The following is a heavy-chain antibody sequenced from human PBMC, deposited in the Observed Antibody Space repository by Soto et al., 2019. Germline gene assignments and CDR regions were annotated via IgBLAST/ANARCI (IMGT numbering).Heavy chain of an antibody. J-gene: IGHJ5*02. CDR2: INHSGST. CDR3: ARGHYDFWIGYGSINWFDP. D-gene: IGHD3-3*01. Sequence: SETLSLTCAVYGGSFSGYYWSWIRQPPGKGLEWIGEINHSGSTNYNPSLKSRVTISVDTSKNQFSLKLSSVTAADTAVYYCARGHYDFWIGYGSINWFDPWGQGTLVTVSS. CDR1: GGSFSGYY. V-gene: IGHV4-34*01.